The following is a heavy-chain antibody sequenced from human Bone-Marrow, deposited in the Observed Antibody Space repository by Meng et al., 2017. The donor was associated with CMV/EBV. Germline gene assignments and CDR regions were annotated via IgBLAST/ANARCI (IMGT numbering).Heavy chain of an antibody. J-gene: IGHJ4*02. V-gene: IGHV3-48*03. D-gene: IGHD5-18*01. CDR3: ARVMAAHALQQYYFDY. Sequence: GESLKISCAASGFTLSDFEINWVRQTPGKGLEWISYINSSTVYFIDSVKGRFTISRDNTRNSLYLQMNSLRAEDTAVYYCARVMAAHALQQYYFDYWGQGTLVTVSS. CDR1: GFTLSDFE. CDR2: INSSTV.